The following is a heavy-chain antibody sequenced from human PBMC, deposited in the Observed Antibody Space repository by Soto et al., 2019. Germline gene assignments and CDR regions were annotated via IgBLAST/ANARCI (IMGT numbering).Heavy chain of an antibody. V-gene: IGHV1-69*13. CDR2: IIPIFGTA. CDR3: ARGPPKEWELQD. J-gene: IGHJ4*02. D-gene: IGHD1-26*01. CDR1: GGTFSSYA. Sequence: ASVKVSCKASGGTFSSYAISWVRQAPGQGLEWMGGIIPIFGTANYAQKFQGRVTITADESTSTAYMELSSLRSEDTAVYYCARGPPKEWELQDWGQGTLVTVCS.